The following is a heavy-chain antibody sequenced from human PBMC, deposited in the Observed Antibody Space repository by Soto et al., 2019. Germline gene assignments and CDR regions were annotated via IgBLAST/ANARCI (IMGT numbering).Heavy chain of an antibody. CDR1: GGTFSSYT. V-gene: IGHV1-69*08. CDR2: IIPILGIA. D-gene: IGHD1-26*01. J-gene: IGHJ6*03. CDR3: ARDRYSVSITGKYYYYMDV. Sequence: QVQLVQSGAEVKKPGSSVKVSCKASGGTFSSYTISWVRQAPGQGLEWMGRIIPILGIANYAQKFQGRVTITADKSTSTAYMELSSLRSEDTAVYYCARDRYSVSITGKYYYYMDVWGKGTTVTVSS.